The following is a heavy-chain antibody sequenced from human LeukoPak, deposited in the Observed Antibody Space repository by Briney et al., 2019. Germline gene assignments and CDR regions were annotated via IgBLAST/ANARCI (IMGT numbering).Heavy chain of an antibody. CDR2: IYYSGST. CDR1: GGSISSYY. D-gene: IGHD6-19*01. Sequence: ASETLSLTCTVCGGSISSYYWSWIRQPPGKGLVWSGYIYYSGSTNYNPSLKGRVTISVDTSKNQFSLKLSSVTAADTAVYYCARTRYSSGWSPTYGMDVWGQGTTVTVSS. CDR3: ARTRYSSGWSPTYGMDV. V-gene: IGHV4-59*01. J-gene: IGHJ6*02.